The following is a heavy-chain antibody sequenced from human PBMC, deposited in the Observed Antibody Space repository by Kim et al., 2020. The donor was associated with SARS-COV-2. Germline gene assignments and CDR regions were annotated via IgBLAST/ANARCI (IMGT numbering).Heavy chain of an antibody. V-gene: IGHV4-39*01. D-gene: IGHD3-9*01. Sequence: SETLSLTCTVSGGSISSSSYYWGWIRQPPGKGLEWIGSIYYSGSTYYNPSLKSRVTISVDTSKNQFSLKLSSVTAADTAVYYCARGGGPFDWLIGDYWGQGTLVTVSS. J-gene: IGHJ4*02. CDR3: ARGGGPFDWLIGDY. CDR1: GGSISSSSYY. CDR2: IYYSGST.